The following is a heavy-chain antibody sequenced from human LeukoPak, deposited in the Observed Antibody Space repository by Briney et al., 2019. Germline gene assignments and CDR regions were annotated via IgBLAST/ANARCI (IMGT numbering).Heavy chain of an antibody. D-gene: IGHD3-10*01. Sequence: PSETLSLTCAVSGFSIRSDKYWGWIRQPPGKGLEWIGSIYHTGGTYYNPSLKSRVTLSVDTSKNKFSLKLNTVTAADTTVYYCARLSYSYYYMDVWGRGTTVTVSS. CDR3: ARLSYSYYYMDV. CDR2: IYHTGGT. V-gene: IGHV4-38-2*01. J-gene: IGHJ6*03. CDR1: GFSIRSDKY.